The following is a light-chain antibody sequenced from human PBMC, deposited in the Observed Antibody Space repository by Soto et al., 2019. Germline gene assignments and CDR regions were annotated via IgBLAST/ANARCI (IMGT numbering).Light chain of an antibody. CDR1: QSVRSNY. Sequence: EIVLTQSPGTLSLSPGEIATLSCRASQSVRSNYLAWYQQIPGQAPRLLVYGASSRATGIPDRFSGSGSGTDFTLTIRRLEPEDFAVYYCQQYGNSSFTFGGGTKVEIK. CDR3: QQYGNSSFT. CDR2: GAS. V-gene: IGKV3-20*01. J-gene: IGKJ4*01.